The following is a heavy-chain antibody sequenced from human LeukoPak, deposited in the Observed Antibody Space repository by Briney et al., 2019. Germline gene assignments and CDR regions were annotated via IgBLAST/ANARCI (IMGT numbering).Heavy chain of an antibody. CDR3: ARADQLLPYNWFDP. CDR2: IYYSGST. Sequence: SQTLSLTCTVSGGSISSGGYYWSWIRQHPGKGLEWIGYIYYSGSTYYNPSLKSRVTISVDTSKNQFSLKLSSVTAADTAVYYCARADQLLPYNWFDPWGQGTLDTVSS. J-gene: IGHJ5*02. D-gene: IGHD2-2*01. CDR1: GGSISSGGYY. V-gene: IGHV4-31*03.